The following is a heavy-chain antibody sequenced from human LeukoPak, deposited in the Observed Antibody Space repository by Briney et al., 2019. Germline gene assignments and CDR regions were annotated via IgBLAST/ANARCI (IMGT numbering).Heavy chain of an antibody. V-gene: IGHV1-2*02. D-gene: IGHD5-12*01. CDR3: AKNPYEYYFDY. CDR1: GYTFTGYY. Sequence: ASVKVSCKASGYTFTGYYMHWVRQAPGQGLEWMGWINPNSGDTNYAQKFQGRVTMTRDTSIRTAYLELSGLRSDDTAVYYCAKNPYEYYFDYWGQGTLVTVSS. CDR2: INPNSGDT. J-gene: IGHJ4*02.